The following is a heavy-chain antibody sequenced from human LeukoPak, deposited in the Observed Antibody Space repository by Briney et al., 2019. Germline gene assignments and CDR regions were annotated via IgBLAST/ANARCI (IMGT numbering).Heavy chain of an antibody. V-gene: IGHV3-21*05. J-gene: IGHJ4*02. CDR1: GFTFSSYV. CDR3: ARVNLYGESALDY. D-gene: IGHD4-17*01. Sequence: GGSLRLSCAASGFTFSSYVMSWVRQGPGKGLEWVSYISGSSSYTNDADSLKGRFTISRDNAKNSLYLQMNSLRAEDTAVYYCARVNLYGESALDYWGQGTLVTVSS. CDR2: ISGSSSYT.